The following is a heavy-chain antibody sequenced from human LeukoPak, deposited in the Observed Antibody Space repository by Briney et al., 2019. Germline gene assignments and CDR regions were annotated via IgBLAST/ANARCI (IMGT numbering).Heavy chain of an antibody. CDR2: INHSGST. Sequence: TSETLSLTCAVYGRSFSVYHWSWIRQPPGKGLEWIGEINHSGSTNYNPSLKSRVTISVDTSKNQFSLKLSSVTAADTAVYYCARGRRIAALLDYWGQGTLVTVSS. D-gene: IGHD6-6*01. J-gene: IGHJ4*02. CDR1: GRSFSVYH. CDR3: ARGRRIAALLDY. V-gene: IGHV4-34*01.